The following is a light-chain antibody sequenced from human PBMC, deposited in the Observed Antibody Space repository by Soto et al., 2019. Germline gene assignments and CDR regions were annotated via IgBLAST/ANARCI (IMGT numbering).Light chain of an antibody. Sequence: EIVLTQSPGTLSLSPGERATLSCRASQSVSSSYLAWYQQKPGQAPRLLIYGASSRATGIPDRFSGSGSGTDFILTISRLEPEDFAEYYCQQYGSSPFTFGPGIKVDIK. V-gene: IGKV3-20*01. CDR2: GAS. CDR1: QSVSSSY. J-gene: IGKJ3*01. CDR3: QQYGSSPFT.